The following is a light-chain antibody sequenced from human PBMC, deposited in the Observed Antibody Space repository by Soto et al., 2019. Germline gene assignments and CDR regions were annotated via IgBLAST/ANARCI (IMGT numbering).Light chain of an antibody. CDR2: AAS. CDR1: QSISSY. CDR3: QQSYSTPFT. Sequence: DIQMTQSPSSLSASVGDRVTITCRASQSISSYLDWYQQKPGKAPKLLIYAASSLQSGVPSRFSGSGSGTDFTLTISSLQTEDFANYYCQQSYSTPFTFGPGNKVAIK. V-gene: IGKV1-39*01. J-gene: IGKJ3*01.